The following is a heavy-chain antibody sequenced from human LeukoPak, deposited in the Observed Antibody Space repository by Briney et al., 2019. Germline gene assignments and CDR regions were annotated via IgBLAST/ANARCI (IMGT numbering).Heavy chain of an antibody. CDR1: GFTFSSYW. CDR3: VRDMFGGRDY. J-gene: IGHJ4*02. Sequence: PGGSLRLSCAASGFTFSSYWMHWVRQVPGKGLAWVSRINGVGSATSNADSVKGRFTISRDNAKNALYLQMNSLRAEDTAVYYCVRDMFGGRDYWGQGTLVTVSS. CDR2: INGVGSAT. D-gene: IGHD3-10*02. V-gene: IGHV3-74*01.